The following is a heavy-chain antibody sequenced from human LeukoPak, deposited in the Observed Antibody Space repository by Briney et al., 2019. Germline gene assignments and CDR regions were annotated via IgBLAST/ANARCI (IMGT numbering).Heavy chain of an antibody. CDR1: GRSISSSDYY. CDR2: IYYSGNT. Sequence: SETLSLTCTVCGRSISSSDYYWAWIRQPPGEGLEWIGSIYYSGNTYYNPYLKSRVTISVDTSKNHFSLKLSSVTAADTAVYYCARHFYETSGYLDYWGQGTLVTVSS. V-gene: IGHV4-39*02. CDR3: ARHFYETSGYLDY. D-gene: IGHD3-22*01. J-gene: IGHJ4*02.